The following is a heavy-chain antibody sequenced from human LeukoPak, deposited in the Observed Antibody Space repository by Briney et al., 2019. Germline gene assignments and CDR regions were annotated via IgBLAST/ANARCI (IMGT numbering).Heavy chain of an antibody. CDR3: ARAWYSSSWFIRGGYYFDY. V-gene: IGHV1-8*03. CDR2: MNPNSGNT. J-gene: IGHJ4*02. D-gene: IGHD6-13*01. Sequence: AASVKVSCKASGYTFTSYDISWVRQATGQGLEWMGWMNPNSGNTGYAQKFQGRVTITRNTSISTAYMELSSLRSEDTAVYYYARAWYSSSWFIRGGYYFDYWGQGTLVTVSS. CDR1: GYTFTSYD.